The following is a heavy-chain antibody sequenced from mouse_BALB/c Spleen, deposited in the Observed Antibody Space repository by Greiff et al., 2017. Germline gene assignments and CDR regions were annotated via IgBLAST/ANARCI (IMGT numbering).Heavy chain of an antibody. CDR2: ILPGSGST. J-gene: IGHJ4*01. CDR1: GYTFSSYW. D-gene: IGHD1-1*01. CDR3: ARETTVVSMDY. V-gene: IGHV1-9*01. Sequence: QVQLQQSGTVLARPGASVKISCKATGYTFSSYWIEWVKQRPGHGLEWIGEILPGSGSTNYNEKFKGKATFTADTSSNTAYMQLSSLTSEDSAVYYCARETTVVSMDYWGQGTSVTVSS.